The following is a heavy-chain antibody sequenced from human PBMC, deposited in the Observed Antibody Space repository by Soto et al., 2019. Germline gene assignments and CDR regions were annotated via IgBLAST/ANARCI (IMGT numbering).Heavy chain of an antibody. J-gene: IGHJ3*01. CDR2: LYSGGDT. D-gene: IGHD3-10*01. Sequence: ELQLVESGGGLVQPGGSVRLSCAVSGLTVSNNYMSWVRQAPGKGLEWVSHLYSGGDTFYSNSEMGRFTISRDSSKNTLHLQMDTLRVEDTAVYYCARDPGRSVAHGVWGQWTMVTVSS. V-gene: IGHV3-66*01. CDR3: ARDPGRSVAHGV. CDR1: GLTVSNNY.